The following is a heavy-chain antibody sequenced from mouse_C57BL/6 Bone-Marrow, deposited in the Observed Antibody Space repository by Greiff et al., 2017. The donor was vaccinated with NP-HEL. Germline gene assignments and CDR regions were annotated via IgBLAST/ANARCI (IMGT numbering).Heavy chain of an antibody. Sequence: EVKVVESGGDLVKPGGSLKLSCAASGLTFLPYRLSLRAPTHSTTLYFVSTISIGGSYTYYPDSVKGRVTISRDNAKNTLYLQMSSLKSEDTAMYYCARVVANWYFDVWGTGTTVTVSS. CDR1: GLTFLPYR. CDR3: ARVVANWYFDV. J-gene: IGHJ1*03. V-gene: IGHV5-6*01. D-gene: IGHD1-1*01. CDR2: ISIGGSYT.